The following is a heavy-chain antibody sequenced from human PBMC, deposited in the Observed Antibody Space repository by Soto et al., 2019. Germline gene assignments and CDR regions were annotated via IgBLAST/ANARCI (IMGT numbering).Heavy chain of an antibody. J-gene: IGHJ4*02. CDR1: GASITFGGYS. Sequence: SETLSLTCTVSGASITFGGYSWSWIRQAPGKGLEWIGYINHLETTFYNPSFESRLTLSIDRAKNQFSLKLHSMSAADRAVYFCARGGGSDSFDYWGQGILVTVSS. V-gene: IGHV4-30-2*01. CDR3: ARGGGSDSFDY. CDR2: INHLETT. D-gene: IGHD1-26*01.